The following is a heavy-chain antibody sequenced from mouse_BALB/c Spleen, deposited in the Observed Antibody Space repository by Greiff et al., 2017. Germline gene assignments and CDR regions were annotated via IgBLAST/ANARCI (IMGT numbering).Heavy chain of an antibody. CDR3: ANLHYYGYGFAY. J-gene: IGHJ3*01. D-gene: IGHD1-2*01. Sequence: QVQLKESGPGLVAPSQSLSITCTVSGFSLTSYGVHWVRQPPGKGLEWLGVIWAGGSTNYNSALMSRLSISKDNSKSQVFLKMNSLQTDDTAMYYCANLHYYGYGFAYWGQGTLVTVSA. CDR1: GFSLTSYG. V-gene: IGHV2-9*02. CDR2: IWAGGST.